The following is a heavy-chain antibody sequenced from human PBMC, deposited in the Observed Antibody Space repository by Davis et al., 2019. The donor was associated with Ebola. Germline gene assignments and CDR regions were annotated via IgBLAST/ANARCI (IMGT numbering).Heavy chain of an antibody. CDR2: IKRKSDGGTT. V-gene: IGHV3-15*01. D-gene: IGHD4-23*01. J-gene: IGHJ4*02. Sequence: GESLKISCAASGFDFNNAWMSWVRQAPGKGLEWVGRIKRKSDGGTTDYAAPVKARFSISRDDSKNTLYLQMNSLKTEDTAVYYCTTGGWGYGGGVWGQGTLVTVS. CDR3: TTGGWGYGGGV. CDR1: GFDFNNAW.